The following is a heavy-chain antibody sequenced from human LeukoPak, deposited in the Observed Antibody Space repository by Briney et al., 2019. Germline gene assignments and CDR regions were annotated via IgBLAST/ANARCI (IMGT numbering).Heavy chain of an antibody. Sequence: GGSLRLSCAASGFTFSSYSMNWVRQAPGKGLEWVSSISSSSSYIYYADSVKGRFTISRDNAKNSLYLQMNSLRAEDTAVYYCARDTGDGYNSDYWGQGTLVTVSS. CDR3: ARDTGDGYNSDY. CDR1: GFTFSSYS. D-gene: IGHD5-24*01. V-gene: IGHV3-21*01. CDR2: ISSSSSYI. J-gene: IGHJ4*02.